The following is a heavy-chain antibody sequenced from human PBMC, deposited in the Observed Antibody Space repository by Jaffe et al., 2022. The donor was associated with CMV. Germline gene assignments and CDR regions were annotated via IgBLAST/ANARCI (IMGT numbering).Heavy chain of an antibody. V-gene: IGHV4-34*01. CDR2: INHSGST. CDR1: GGSFSGYY. Sequence: QVQLQQWGAGLLKPSETLSLTCAVYGGSFSGYYWSWIRQPPGKGLEWIGEINHSGSTNYNPSLKSRVTISVDTSKNQFSLKLSSVTAADTAVYYCANQPRDGYNLNAFDIWGQGTMVTVSS. D-gene: IGHD5-12*01. J-gene: IGHJ3*02. CDR3: ANQPRDGYNLNAFDI.